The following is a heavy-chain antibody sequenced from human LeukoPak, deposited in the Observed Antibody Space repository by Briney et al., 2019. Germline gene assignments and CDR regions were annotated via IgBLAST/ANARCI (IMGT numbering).Heavy chain of an antibody. Sequence: TLSLTCTVSGGSISSGGYYWSWIRQHPGKGLEWIGYIYYSGSTYYNPSLKSRVTISVDTSKNQFSLKLSSVTAADTAVYYCARDSGVVPAANGFDPWGQGTLVTVSS. CDR2: IYYSGST. J-gene: IGHJ5*02. CDR3: ARDSGVVPAANGFDP. D-gene: IGHD2-2*01. V-gene: IGHV4-31*03. CDR1: GGSISSGGYY.